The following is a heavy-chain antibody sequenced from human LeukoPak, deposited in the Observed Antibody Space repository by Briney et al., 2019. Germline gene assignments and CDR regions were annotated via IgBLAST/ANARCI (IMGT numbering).Heavy chain of an antibody. CDR3: AKDRSGIVGATGAFDI. CDR2: ISGSGGST. J-gene: IGHJ3*02. Sequence: GGSLRLSCAASGFTFSSYAMSWVRQAPGKGLEWVSAISGSGGSTYYADSVKGRFTISRDNSKNTLYLQMNSLRAEDTAVYYCAKDRSGIVGATGAFDIWGQGTIVTVSS. D-gene: IGHD1-26*01. V-gene: IGHV3-23*01. CDR1: GFTFSSYA.